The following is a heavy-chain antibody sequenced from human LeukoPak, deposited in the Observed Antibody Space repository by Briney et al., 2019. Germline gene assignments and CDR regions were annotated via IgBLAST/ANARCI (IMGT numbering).Heavy chain of an antibody. J-gene: IGHJ4*02. CDR3: ARFTVGATYGNFDY. V-gene: IGHV4-39*07. D-gene: IGHD1-26*01. Sequence: SETLSLTCTVSGGSINSSSYYWGWIRQPPGKGLEWIGHIYYTGSAHYTPSLKSRVTISVDTSKNQFSLKLSSVTAADTAVYYCARFTVGATYGNFDYWGQGTLVTVSS. CDR1: GGSINSSSYY. CDR2: IYYTGSA.